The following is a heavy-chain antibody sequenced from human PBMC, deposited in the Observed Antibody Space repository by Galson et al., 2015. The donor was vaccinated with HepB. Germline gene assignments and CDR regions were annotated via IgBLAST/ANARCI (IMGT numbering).Heavy chain of an antibody. D-gene: IGHD3-3*01. V-gene: IGHV1-69*04. CDR2: IIPHIGTV. CDR1: GGTFSSHA. J-gene: IGHJ6*02. CDR3: VNFSSFYGLDV. Sequence: SVKVSCKASGGTFSSHAISWVRQAPGQGLEWMGRIIPHIGTVNYARKFQGRVTITADTSTSTAYMEVSNLRSEDTAVYYCVNFSSFYGLDVWGQGTTVTVSS.